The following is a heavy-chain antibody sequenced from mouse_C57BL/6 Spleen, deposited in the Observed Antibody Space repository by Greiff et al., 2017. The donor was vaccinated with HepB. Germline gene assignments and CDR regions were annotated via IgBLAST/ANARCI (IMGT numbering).Heavy chain of an antibody. CDR2: IDPETGGT. V-gene: IGHV1-15*01. Sequence: QVQLKESGAELVRPGASVTLSCKASGYTFTDYEMHWVKQTPVHGLEWIGAIDPETGGTAYNQKFKGKAILTADKSSSTAYMELRSLTSEDSAVYYCTRVYDYDEGFNARDYWGQGTSVTVSS. CDR3: TRVYDYDEGFNARDY. CDR1: GYTFTDYE. J-gene: IGHJ4*01. D-gene: IGHD2-4*01.